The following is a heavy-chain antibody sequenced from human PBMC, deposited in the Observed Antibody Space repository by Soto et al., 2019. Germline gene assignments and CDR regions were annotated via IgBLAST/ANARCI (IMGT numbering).Heavy chain of an antibody. D-gene: IGHD3-10*01. CDR2: IYHSGST. V-gene: IGHV4-30-2*01. CDR1: GGSISRGGYS. CDR3: ARGGGAGDNFQY. Sequence: QLQLQESGSGLVKPSQTLSLTCAVSGGSISRGGYSWSWIRQPPGKGLEWIGDIYHSGSTYYNPSPKTRVTISVDRSKDQLSLKLRSVTAADTAVYSGARGGGAGDNFQYWGQGTLVTVSS. J-gene: IGHJ4*02.